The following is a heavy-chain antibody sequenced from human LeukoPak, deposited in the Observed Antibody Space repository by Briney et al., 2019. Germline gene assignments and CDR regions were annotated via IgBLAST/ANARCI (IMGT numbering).Heavy chain of an antibody. CDR3: ARVDNGGFTWSLYYFDY. J-gene: IGHJ4*02. D-gene: IGHD1-14*01. CDR2: ISPYNGNT. Sequence: ASVNVSRKASGYSFISYGLYWVRQAPGQGLEWMGWISPYNGNTNYAQNLQGRVTMTTDTSTSTAYMELRSLRSDDTAVYYCARVDNGGFTWSLYYFDYWGQGTLVTVSS. V-gene: IGHV1-18*01. CDR1: GYSFISYG.